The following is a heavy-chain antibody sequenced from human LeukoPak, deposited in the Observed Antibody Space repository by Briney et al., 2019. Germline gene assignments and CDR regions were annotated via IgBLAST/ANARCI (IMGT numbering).Heavy chain of an antibody. CDR2: IWYDGSNK. CDR3: ARDVGGIQLWSYYFDY. CDR1: GFTFSSYV. D-gene: IGHD5-18*01. J-gene: IGHJ4*02. V-gene: IGHV3-33*08. Sequence: GGSLRLSCSGSGFTFSSYVMHWVRQAPGKGLEWVAVIWYDGSNKYYADSVKGRFTISRDNSKNTLYLQMNSLRAEDTAVYYCARDVGGIQLWSYYFDYWGQGTLVTVSS.